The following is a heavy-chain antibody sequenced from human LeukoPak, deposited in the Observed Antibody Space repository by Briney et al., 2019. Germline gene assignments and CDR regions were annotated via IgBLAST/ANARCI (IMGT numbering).Heavy chain of an antibody. V-gene: IGHV3-7*03. CDR2: IKQDGSEK. Sequence: PGGSLRLSCAASGFTFSTYWMSWVRQAPGKGLEWVANIKQDGSEKYYLDSVRGRFTISRDNSKNTLYLQMNSLRAEDTAMYYCAKVDYGDYGAYFDSWGQGTLVTVSS. CDR3: AKVDYGDYGAYFDS. D-gene: IGHD4-17*01. CDR1: GFTFSTYW. J-gene: IGHJ4*02.